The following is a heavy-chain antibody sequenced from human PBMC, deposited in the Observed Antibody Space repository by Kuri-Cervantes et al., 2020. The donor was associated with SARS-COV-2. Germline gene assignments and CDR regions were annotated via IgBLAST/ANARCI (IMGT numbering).Heavy chain of an antibody. V-gene: IGHV3-30*18. J-gene: IGHJ4*02. CDR1: GLNFGRFG. D-gene: IGHD3-3*01. CDR3: TKDDFWSGYSNY. Sequence: GESLKISCAASGLNFGRFGMHWVRQAPGKGLEWVAVISYDGSKKDYADSVKGRFTISRDNSKNTLYLQMNSLKTEDTAVYYCTKDDFWSGYSNYWGQGTLVTVSS. CDR2: ISYDGSKK.